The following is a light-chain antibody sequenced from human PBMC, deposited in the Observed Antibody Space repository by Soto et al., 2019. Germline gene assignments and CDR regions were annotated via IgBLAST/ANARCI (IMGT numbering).Light chain of an antibody. CDR1: SSDVGGYNY. V-gene: IGLV2-11*01. CDR2: DVS. J-gene: IGLJ3*02. Sequence: QSVLTQPRSVSGSPGQSVTISCTGTSSDVGGYNYVSWYQQHPGKAPKLMIYDVSKWPSGVPDRFSGSKSGNTASLTISGPQAEDEADYYCCSYAGNSLWVFGGGTKLTVL. CDR3: CSYAGNSLWV.